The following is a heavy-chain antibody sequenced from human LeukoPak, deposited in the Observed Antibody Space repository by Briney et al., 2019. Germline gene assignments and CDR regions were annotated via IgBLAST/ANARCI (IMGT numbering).Heavy chain of an antibody. CDR3: ARVRGRFGEYAFDI. Sequence: ASVKVSCKASGYTFTGYYMHWVRQAPGQGLEWMGWINPNSGGTNYAQKFQGWVTMTRGTSISTAYMELSRLRSDDTAVYYCARVRGRFGEYAFDIWGQGTMVTVSS. J-gene: IGHJ3*02. D-gene: IGHD3-10*01. CDR2: INPNSGGT. V-gene: IGHV1-2*04. CDR1: GYTFTGYY.